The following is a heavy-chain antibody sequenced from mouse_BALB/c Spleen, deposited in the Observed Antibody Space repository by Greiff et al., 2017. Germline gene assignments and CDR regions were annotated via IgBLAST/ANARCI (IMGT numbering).Heavy chain of an antibody. CDR3: TRVEGTMITVFDY. D-gene: IGHD2-4*01. J-gene: IGHJ2*01. CDR1: GFTFSSYT. Sequence: DVKLVESGGGLVKPGGSLKLSCAASGFTFSSYTMSWVRQTPEKRLEWVATISSGGSYTYYPDSVKGRFTISRDNAKNTLYLQMSSLKSEDTAMYYCTRVEGTMITVFDYWGQGTTLTVSS. V-gene: IGHV5-6-4*01. CDR2: ISSGGSYT.